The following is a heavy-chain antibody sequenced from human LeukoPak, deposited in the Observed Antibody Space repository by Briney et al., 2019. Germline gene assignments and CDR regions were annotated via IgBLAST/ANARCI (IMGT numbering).Heavy chain of an antibody. CDR3: ASYSPGATSDYWCDP. J-gene: IGHJ5*02. V-gene: IGHV3-21*04. CDR1: GFTFSSYT. CDR2: ISSSNSDI. D-gene: IGHD2-2*01. Sequence: KAGGSLRLSCAASGFTFSSYTMNWGRQAPGKGLEWASSISSSNSDIYYADSVKGGVTTSRENAKNALYLQLNSLSAEDTAVYYCASYSPGATSDYWCDPWGQGTLVTVSS.